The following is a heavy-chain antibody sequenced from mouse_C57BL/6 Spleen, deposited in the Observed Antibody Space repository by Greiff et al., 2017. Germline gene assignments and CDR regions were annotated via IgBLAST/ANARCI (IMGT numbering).Heavy chain of an antibody. CDR3: ARFYGSSYEAMDY. Sequence: VKLMESGPELVKPGASVKISCKASGYAFSSSWMNWVKQRPGKGLEWIGRIYPGDGDTNYNGKFKGKATLTADKSSSTAYMQLSSLTSEDSAVYFCARFYGSSYEAMDYWGQGTSVTVSS. CDR1: GYAFSSSW. V-gene: IGHV1-82*01. J-gene: IGHJ4*01. CDR2: IYPGDGDT. D-gene: IGHD1-1*01.